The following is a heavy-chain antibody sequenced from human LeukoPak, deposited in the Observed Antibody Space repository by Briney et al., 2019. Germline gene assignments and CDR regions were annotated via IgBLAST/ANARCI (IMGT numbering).Heavy chain of an antibody. J-gene: IGHJ4*02. Sequence: GGSLRLSCAASGFTFSSYSMNWVRQAPGKGLEWVSSISISDSYIYYADSVKGRFTISRDNAKNSLYLQMNNLRAEDTAVYYCARDRFSGLQLLYFDYWGQGTLVTVSS. D-gene: IGHD5-24*01. CDR2: ISISDSYI. CDR3: ARDRFSGLQLLYFDY. V-gene: IGHV3-21*01. CDR1: GFTFSSYS.